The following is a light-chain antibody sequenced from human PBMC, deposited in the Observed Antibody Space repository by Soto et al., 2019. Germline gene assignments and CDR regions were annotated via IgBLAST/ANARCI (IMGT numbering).Light chain of an antibody. CDR3: QSYDSSLSGHYV. CDR2: GNS. Sequence: QSVLTPPPSVSGAPGQRVTISCTGGSSNIGAGYDVHWYQQLPGTAPKLLIYGNSNRPSGVPDRFSGSKSGTSASLAITGLQAEDEADYYCQSYDSSLSGHYVFGTGTKVTVL. J-gene: IGLJ1*01. V-gene: IGLV1-40*01. CDR1: SSNIGAGYD.